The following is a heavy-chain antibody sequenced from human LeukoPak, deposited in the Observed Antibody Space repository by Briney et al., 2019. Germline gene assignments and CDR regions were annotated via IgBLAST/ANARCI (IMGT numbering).Heavy chain of an antibody. CDR2: ISGSGGST. J-gene: IGHJ6*02. D-gene: IGHD2-2*01. Sequence: GGSLRLSCVSSGFSFSNYAMSWVRQAPGKGLEWVSAISGSGGSTYYADSVKGRFTISRDNSKNTLYLQMNSLRAEDTAVYYCETRYCSSTSCYDYYYYGMDVWGQGTTVTVSS. V-gene: IGHV3-23*01. CDR3: ETRYCSSTSCYDYYYYGMDV. CDR1: GFSFSNYA.